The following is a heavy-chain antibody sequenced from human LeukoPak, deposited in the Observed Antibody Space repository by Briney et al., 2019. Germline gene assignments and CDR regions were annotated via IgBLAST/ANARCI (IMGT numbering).Heavy chain of an antibody. CDR2: IDYSGRP. CDR3: ARGADYWPDS. J-gene: IGHJ5*02. Sequence: PSETLSLTCSAYNESFNGYFWSWIRQSPGKGLEWIGHIDYSGRPNYNPSLQSRVTIYVDTSRNHLSLKMTSVTAADTAFYYCARGADYWPDSWGRGTLVTVSS. D-gene: IGHD4-11*01. CDR1: NESFNGYF. V-gene: IGHV4-34*01.